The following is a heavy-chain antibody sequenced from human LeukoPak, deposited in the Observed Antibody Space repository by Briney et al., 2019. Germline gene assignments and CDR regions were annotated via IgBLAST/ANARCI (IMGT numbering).Heavy chain of an antibody. D-gene: IGHD3-22*01. J-gene: IGHJ4*02. V-gene: IGHV4-39*01. Sequence: SETLSLTCTVSGGSVSSGTYYWGWIRQPPGKGLQWIGSIFYSGSTYYSPSLKSRVTISVDTSKNQFSLKLSSVTAADTAVYYCARHLAPYYYDSSFDYRGQGTLVTVSS. CDR2: IFYSGST. CDR1: GGSVSSGTYY. CDR3: ARHLAPYYYDSSFDY.